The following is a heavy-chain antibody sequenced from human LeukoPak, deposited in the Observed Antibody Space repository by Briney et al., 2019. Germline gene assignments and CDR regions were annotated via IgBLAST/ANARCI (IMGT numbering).Heavy chain of an antibody. J-gene: IGHJ5*02. CDR1: GYTFTSYA. CDR2: INAGNGNT. V-gene: IGHV1-3*01. CDR3: ARVRVVPAAIRSGVVPGPFDP. Sequence: GASVNVSCKASGYTFTSYAMHWVRQAPGQRLEWMGWINAGNGNTKYSQKFQGRVTIARDTSASTAYMELSSLRSEDTAVYYCARVRVVPAAIRSGVVPGPFDPWGQGTLVTVSS. D-gene: IGHD2-2*02.